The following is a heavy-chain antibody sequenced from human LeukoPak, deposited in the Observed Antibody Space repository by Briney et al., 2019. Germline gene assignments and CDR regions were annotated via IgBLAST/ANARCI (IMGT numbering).Heavy chain of an antibody. CDR3: AKDRPYYYDSSGYFGANFDY. J-gene: IGHJ4*02. Sequence: ASVKVSCKASGYTFTSSDFNWVRQATGQGLEWMGWISAYNGNTNYAQKLQGRVTMTTDTSTSTAYMELRSLRSDDTAVYYCAKDRPYYYDSSGYFGANFDYWGQGTLVTVSS. CDR2: ISAYNGNT. D-gene: IGHD3-22*01. CDR1: GYTFTSSD. V-gene: IGHV1-18*01.